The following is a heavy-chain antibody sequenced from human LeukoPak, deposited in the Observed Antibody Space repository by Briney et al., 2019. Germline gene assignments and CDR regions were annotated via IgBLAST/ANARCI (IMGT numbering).Heavy chain of an antibody. CDR2: IKQDGSEK. V-gene: IGHV3-7*01. CDR1: GFTFSSYW. Sequence: GGSLRLSCAASGFTFSSYWMSWVRQAPGKGLEWVANIKQDGSEKYYVDSVKGRFTISRDNAKNSLYLQMNSLRAEDTAVYYCARVPGYDFWSGPNDYWGQGTLVTVSS. CDR3: ARVPGYDFWSGPNDY. D-gene: IGHD3-3*01. J-gene: IGHJ4*02.